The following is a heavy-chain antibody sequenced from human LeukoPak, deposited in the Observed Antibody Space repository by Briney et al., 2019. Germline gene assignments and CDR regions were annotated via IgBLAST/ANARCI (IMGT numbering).Heavy chain of an antibody. V-gene: IGHV1-69*01. J-gene: IGHJ5*02. Sequence: GSSVKVSCKASGGTFISYAISWVGQAPGQGIEGVGGIIPIFGTANYAQKFQGRLTITADESTSTAYMELSSLRSEHTAVYYCARDRALTENWFDPWGQGTLVTVSS. CDR2: IIPIFGTA. CDR1: GGTFISYA. CDR3: ARDRALTENWFDP.